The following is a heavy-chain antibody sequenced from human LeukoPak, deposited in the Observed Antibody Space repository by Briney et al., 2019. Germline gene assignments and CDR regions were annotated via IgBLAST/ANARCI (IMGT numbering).Heavy chain of an antibody. CDR2: IYYSGST. CDR3: ARFQGGPNWFDP. Sequence: PSETLSLTCTVSGGSISSYYWSWIRQPPGKGLEWIGYIYYSGSTNYNPSLKSRVTISVDTSKNQFSLKLSSVTAADTAVYYCARFQGGPNWFDPWGQGTLVTVSS. CDR1: GGSISSYY. V-gene: IGHV4-59*01. J-gene: IGHJ5*02.